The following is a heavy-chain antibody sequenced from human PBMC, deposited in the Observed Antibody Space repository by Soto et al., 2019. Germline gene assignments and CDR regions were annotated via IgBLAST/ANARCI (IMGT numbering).Heavy chain of an antibody. J-gene: IGHJ2*01. CDR3: AHMADLGSFSWYFDL. CDR1: GFSLDTPGVA. V-gene: IGHV2-5*02. CDR2: IYWDEDK. Sequence: QITLVESGPTLVKPTQTLTLTCTFTGFSLDTPGVAVGWIRQSPGKALEWLAHIYWDEDKRYRPSLETRLSITKAASKSQVVLTMTYMDPLDTATYYCAHMADLGSFSWYFDLWGRGPLVTVSS. D-gene: IGHD3-10*01.